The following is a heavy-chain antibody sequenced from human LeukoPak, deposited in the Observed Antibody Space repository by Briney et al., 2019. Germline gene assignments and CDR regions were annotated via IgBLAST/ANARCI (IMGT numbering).Heavy chain of an antibody. CDR1: GYSISSGYY. CDR2: IYTSGSA. Sequence: KPSETLSLTCAVSGYSISSGYYWSWIRQPAGKGLEWIGRIYTSGSANYNPSLKSRVTISADTSKNQFFLKLNSVTAADTAVYYCARGIGSSSSNWFDPWGQGTLVTVSS. CDR3: ARGIGSSSSNWFDP. V-gene: IGHV4-61*02. D-gene: IGHD6-13*01. J-gene: IGHJ5*02.